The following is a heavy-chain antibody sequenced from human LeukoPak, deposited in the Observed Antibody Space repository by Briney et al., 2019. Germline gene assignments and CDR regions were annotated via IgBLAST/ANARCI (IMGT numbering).Heavy chain of an antibody. Sequence: PGGSLRLSCAASGFTFSDYTMSWVRQASGKGLEWVSVISDGVGTTYYAVSVRGRFTISRDNSKNTLYLQMNSLRAEDTAVYYCAKNPHVLLWFGELSYWGQGTLVTVSS. J-gene: IGHJ4*02. CDR3: AKNPHVLLWFGELSY. V-gene: IGHV3-23*01. CDR1: GFTFSDYT. CDR2: ISDGVGTT. D-gene: IGHD3-10*01.